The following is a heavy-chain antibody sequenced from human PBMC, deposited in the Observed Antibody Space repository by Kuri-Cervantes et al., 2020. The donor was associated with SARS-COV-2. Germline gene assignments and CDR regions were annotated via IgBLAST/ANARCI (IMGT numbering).Heavy chain of an antibody. V-gene: IGHV3-23*01. J-gene: IGHJ4*02. CDR2: ISGSGGST. D-gene: IGHD1-26*01. Sequence: GESLKISCAASGFTFSSYAMSWVRQAPGKGLEWVSAISGSGGSTYYADSVKGRFTISRDNSKNTLYLQMNSLRAEDTAVYYCAREDSGSYGVIDYWGQGTLVTVSS. CDR1: GFTFSSYA. CDR3: AREDSGSYGVIDY.